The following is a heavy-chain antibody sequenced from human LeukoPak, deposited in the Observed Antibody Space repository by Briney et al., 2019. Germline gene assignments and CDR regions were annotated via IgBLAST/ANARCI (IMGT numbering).Heavy chain of an antibody. CDR3: ARVLYGSGSYRPYYYYMDV. J-gene: IGHJ6*03. D-gene: IGHD3-10*01. V-gene: IGHV4-34*01. CDR2: INHSGST. CDR1: GGSFGGYY. Sequence: PSETLSLTCAVYGGSFGGYYWSWIRQPPGKGLEWIGEINHSGSTNYNPSLKSRVTISVDTSKNQFSLKLSSVTAADTAVYYCARVLYGSGSYRPYYYYMDVWGKGTTVTVSS.